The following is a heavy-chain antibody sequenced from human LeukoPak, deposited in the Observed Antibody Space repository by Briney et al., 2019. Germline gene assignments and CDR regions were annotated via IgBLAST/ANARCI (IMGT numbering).Heavy chain of an antibody. CDR2: MYYRGST. J-gene: IGHJ4*02. Sequence: SETLSLTCTVSGGSISSSSHYWGWIRQPPGKGLEWIGSMYYRGSTYHNPSLKRRVTISVDTSKNQFSLKLSSVTAADTAVYYCARVVASTSIDSWGQGTLVTVSS. D-gene: IGHD2-15*01. V-gene: IGHV4-39*07. CDR3: ARVVASTSIDS. CDR1: GGSISSSSHY.